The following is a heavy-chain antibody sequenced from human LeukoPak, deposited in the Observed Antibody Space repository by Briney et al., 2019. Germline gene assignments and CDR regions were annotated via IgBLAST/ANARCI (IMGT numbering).Heavy chain of an antibody. V-gene: IGHV3-7*03. CDR1: GFTFSSYW. Sequence: GGSLRLSCAASGFTFSSYWMSWVRQAPGKGLEWVANIKQDGSDKCYVDSVKGRFTISRDNAKNLLYLQMNSLRAEDTAVYYCARYSGYGGAEYFQHWGQGTLVTVS. J-gene: IGHJ1*01. CDR3: ARYSGYGGAEYFQH. D-gene: IGHD5-12*01. CDR2: IKQDGSDK.